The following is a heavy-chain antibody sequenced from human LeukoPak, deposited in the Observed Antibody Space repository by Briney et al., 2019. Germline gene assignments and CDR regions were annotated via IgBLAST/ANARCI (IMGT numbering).Heavy chain of an antibody. CDR3: AREGGWYSHFDY. V-gene: IGHV1-69*05. D-gene: IGHD6-19*01. CDR1: GGTFSSYA. J-gene: IGHJ4*02. CDR2: IIPIFGTA. Sequence: SVKVSCKASGGTFSSYAISWVRQAPGQGLEWMGGIIPIFGTANYAQKFQGRVTITRDTSASTAYMELSSLRSEDTAVYYCAREGGWYSHFDYWGQGTLVTVSS.